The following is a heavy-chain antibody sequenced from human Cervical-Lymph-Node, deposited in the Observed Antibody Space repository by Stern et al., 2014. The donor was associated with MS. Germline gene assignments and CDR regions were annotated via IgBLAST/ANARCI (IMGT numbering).Heavy chain of an antibody. CDR1: GFTFSSYT. CDR3: AKDLPYASGRPDY. D-gene: IGHD3-10*01. CDR2: ITGSGANT. V-gene: IGHV3-23*04. J-gene: IGHJ4*02. Sequence: EVQLVESGGGLVHPGGSLRLSCEASGFTFSSYTMTWVRQAPGKGLEWVSSITGSGANTYYTHSVKGRFTISRDNARNTVYLQVHSLRAEDTAVYHCAKDLPYASGRPDYWGQGTLVTVSS.